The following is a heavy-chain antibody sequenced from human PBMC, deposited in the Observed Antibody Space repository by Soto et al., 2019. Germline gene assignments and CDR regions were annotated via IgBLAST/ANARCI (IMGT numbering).Heavy chain of an antibody. Sequence: QVQLVQSGAEVKKPGSSVKVSCKASGGTFSSYAISWVRQAPGQGLEWMGGIIPIFGTVNYAQKFQGRVPITADEVTSTAYMELSSLRSEDTAVYYCAIGGSRAIFGVVIPYYYYYGMDLWGQGTTVTVSS. CDR3: AIGGSRAIFGVVIPYYYYYGMDL. CDR2: IIPIFGTV. V-gene: IGHV1-69*01. J-gene: IGHJ6*02. CDR1: GGTFSSYA. D-gene: IGHD3-3*01.